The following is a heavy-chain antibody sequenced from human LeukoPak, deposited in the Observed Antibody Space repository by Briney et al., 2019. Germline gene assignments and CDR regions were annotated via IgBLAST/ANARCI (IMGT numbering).Heavy chain of an antibody. V-gene: IGHV3-74*01. CDR1: GFTFNRFW. CDR2: IISDGSSK. Sequence: GGSLRLSCAASGFTFNRFWMHWVRQAPGKGRVGVSRIISDGSSKNYADSVKGGLTISRDNAKNTLYLQMNSLRAEDTALYYCAREDVDITVATSGAFDIWGQGTMVTVFS. D-gene: IGHD6-19*01. CDR3: AREDVDITVATSGAFDI. J-gene: IGHJ3*02.